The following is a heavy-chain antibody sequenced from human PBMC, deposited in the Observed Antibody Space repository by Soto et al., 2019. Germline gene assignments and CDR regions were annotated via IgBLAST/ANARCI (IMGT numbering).Heavy chain of an antibody. Sequence: QVQLQESGPGLVKPSETLSLTCTVSGGSISSYYWSWIRQPAGKGLEWIGRIYTSGSTNYNPSLKSRVPMAVDTSKNQFSLKLSSVTAADTAVYYCARTQYYDILTGTALFDYWGQGTLVTVSS. CDR3: ARTQYYDILTGTALFDY. CDR1: GGSISSYY. V-gene: IGHV4-4*07. D-gene: IGHD3-9*01. J-gene: IGHJ4*02. CDR2: IYTSGST.